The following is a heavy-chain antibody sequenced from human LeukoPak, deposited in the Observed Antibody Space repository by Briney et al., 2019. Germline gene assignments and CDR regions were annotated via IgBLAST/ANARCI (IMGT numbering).Heavy chain of an antibody. CDR1: GYGLTSKW. CDR2: IYPRDSDT. Sequence: GESLKISCKGSGYGLTSKWIGWVRQMPGKGLEWMGIIYPRDSDTRYSPSFQGQVTISVDKSITTAYLQWSSLKASDTAMYYCARRGDYFDYWGQGTLVTVSS. D-gene: IGHD3-10*01. J-gene: IGHJ4*02. CDR3: ARRGDYFDY. V-gene: IGHV5-51*01.